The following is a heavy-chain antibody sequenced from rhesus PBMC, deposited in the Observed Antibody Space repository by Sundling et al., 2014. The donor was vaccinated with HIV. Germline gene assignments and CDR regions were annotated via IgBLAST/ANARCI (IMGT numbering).Heavy chain of an antibody. V-gene: IGHV4-99*01. D-gene: IGHD3-3*01. Sequence: QVQLQESGPGLVKPSETLSLTCAVSGGSFSGYYWGWIRQPPGKGLEYIGYISGSSGSTNYNPSLKSRGTISKDTSKNQFSLKLSSVTAADTAVYYCTIQYHHGGGLDSWGQGVVVTVSS. CDR1: GGSFSGYY. CDR2: ISGSSGST. J-gene: IGHJ6*01. CDR3: TIQYHHGGGLDS.